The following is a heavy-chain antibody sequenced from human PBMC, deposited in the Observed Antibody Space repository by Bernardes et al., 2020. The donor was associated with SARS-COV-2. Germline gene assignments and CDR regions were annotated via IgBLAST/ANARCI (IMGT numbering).Heavy chain of an antibody. Sequence: GGSLRLSCAASGFTFTSYWMHWVRQAPGKGLVWVSHINSDGSTTSYADSVKGRFTISRDNAKNTLYLQMNSLRVEDTAVFYCARVRYYDTSGPYGMDVWGQGTTVTVSS. CDR2: INSDGSTT. D-gene: IGHD3-22*01. CDR1: GFTFTSYW. V-gene: IGHV3-74*01. J-gene: IGHJ6*02. CDR3: ARVRYYDTSGPYGMDV.